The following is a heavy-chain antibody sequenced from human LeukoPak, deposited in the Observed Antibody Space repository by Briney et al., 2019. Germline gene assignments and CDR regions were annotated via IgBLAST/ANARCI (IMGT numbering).Heavy chain of an antibody. CDR2: ISGPTT. CDR3: AKSVYHSGNY. CDR1: GFTISTYG. J-gene: IGHJ4*02. D-gene: IGHD3-10*01. V-gene: IGHV3-23*01. Sequence: GGSLRLSCAASGFTISTYGMSWVRQAPGKGLEWVSSISGPTTYYADSVKGRFTISRDTSKNSVYLQMNRLRAEDTAVYYCAKSVYHSGNYWGQGTLVTVSS.